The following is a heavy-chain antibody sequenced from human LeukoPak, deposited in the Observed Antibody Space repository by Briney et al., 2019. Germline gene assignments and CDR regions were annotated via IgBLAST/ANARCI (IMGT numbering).Heavy chain of an antibody. CDR3: ARGDYGDYDY. CDR1: GGSFSGYY. D-gene: IGHD4-17*01. J-gene: IGHJ4*02. Sequence: TPSETLSLTCAVYGGSFSGYYWSWIRQPPGKGLEWIGEINHSGSTNYNPSLKSRVTISVDTSKNQFSLKLSSVTAADTAVYYCARGDYGDYDYWGQGTLVTVSS. CDR2: INHSGST. V-gene: IGHV4-34*01.